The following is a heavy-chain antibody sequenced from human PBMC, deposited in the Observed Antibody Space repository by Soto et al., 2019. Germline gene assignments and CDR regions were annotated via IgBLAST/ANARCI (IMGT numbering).Heavy chain of an antibody. CDR1: GGSISSSSYY. D-gene: IGHD3-9*01. V-gene: IGHV4-39*01. Sequence: PSETLSLTCTVSGGSISSSSYYWGWIRQPPGKGLEWIGSIYYSGSTYYNPSLKSRVTISVDTSKNQFSLKLSSVTAADTAVYYCASRDRDWYTLDYWGQGTLVTVSS. CDR3: ASRDRDWYTLDY. CDR2: IYYSGST. J-gene: IGHJ4*02.